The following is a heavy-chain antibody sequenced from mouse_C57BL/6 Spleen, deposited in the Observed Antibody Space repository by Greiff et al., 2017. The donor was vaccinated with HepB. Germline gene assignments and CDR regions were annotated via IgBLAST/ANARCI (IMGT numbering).Heavy chain of an antibody. CDR2: IYPGDGDT. V-gene: IGHV1-80*01. CDR3: ARAPGSSYGYFDV. Sequence: VMLVESGAELVKPGASVKISCKASGYAFSSYWMNWVKQRPGKGLEWIGQIYPGDGDTNYNGKFKGKATLTADKSSSTAYMQLSSLTSEDSAVYFCARAPGSSYGYFDVWGTGTTVTVSS. D-gene: IGHD1-1*01. J-gene: IGHJ1*03. CDR1: GYAFSSYW.